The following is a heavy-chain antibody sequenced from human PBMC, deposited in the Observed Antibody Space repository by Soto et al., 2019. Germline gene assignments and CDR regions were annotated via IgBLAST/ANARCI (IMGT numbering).Heavy chain of an antibody. CDR3: ARDLIAADPSYYYYGMDV. CDR2: IYSGGST. Sequence: SLRLSCAASGFTVSSNYMSWVRQAPGKGLEWVSVIYSGGSTYYADSVKGRFTISRDNSKNTLYLQMNSLRAEDTAVYYCARDLIAADPSYYYYGMDVWGQGTTVTVSS. V-gene: IGHV3-53*01. J-gene: IGHJ6*02. CDR1: GFTVSSNY. D-gene: IGHD6-13*01.